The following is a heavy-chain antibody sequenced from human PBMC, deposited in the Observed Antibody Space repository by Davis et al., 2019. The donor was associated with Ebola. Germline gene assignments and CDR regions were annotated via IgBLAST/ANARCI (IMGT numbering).Heavy chain of an antibody. Sequence: GESLKISCAASGFTFSSYWMHWVRQAPGKGLEWVAVIWYDGSNKYYADSVKGRFTISRDNAKNTLYLQMNSLRAEDTAVYYCTRAGQYRFDYWGQGTLVTVSS. CDR2: IWYDGSNK. CDR3: TRAGQYRFDY. D-gene: IGHD3-16*02. CDR1: GFTFSSYW. J-gene: IGHJ4*02. V-gene: IGHV3-33*08.